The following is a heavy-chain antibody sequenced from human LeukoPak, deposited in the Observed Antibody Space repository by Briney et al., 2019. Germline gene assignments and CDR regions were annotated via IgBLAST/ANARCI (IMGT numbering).Heavy chain of an antibody. CDR2: IKQDGSEK. J-gene: IGHJ4*02. V-gene: IGHV3-7*03. Sequence: PGGSLRLSCAASGFTFSSYWMSWVRQAPGKGLEWVANIKQDGSEKYYVDSVKGRFTISRDNAKNSLYLQMNSLRAEDTAVYYCAKDKYSSKGYYFDYWGQGTLVIVSS. CDR3: AKDKYSSKGYYFDY. CDR1: GFTFSSYW. D-gene: IGHD5-18*01.